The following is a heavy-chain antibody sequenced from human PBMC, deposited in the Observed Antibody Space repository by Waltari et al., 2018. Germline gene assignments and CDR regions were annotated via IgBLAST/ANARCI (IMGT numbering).Heavy chain of an antibody. Sequence: EVQLVESGGGLVQPGGSLRLSCAASGFTFSSYWMSWVRQAQGKGLEWVANIKQDGSEKYYLYSGKCRFTISSDNATNSLYLQMTSLRAEDTAVYYWARVARGAPDYWGQGTLVTVSS. V-gene: IGHV3-7*01. D-gene: IGHD2-21*01. CDR2: IKQDGSEK. J-gene: IGHJ4*02. CDR1: GFTFSSYW. CDR3: ARVARGAPDY.